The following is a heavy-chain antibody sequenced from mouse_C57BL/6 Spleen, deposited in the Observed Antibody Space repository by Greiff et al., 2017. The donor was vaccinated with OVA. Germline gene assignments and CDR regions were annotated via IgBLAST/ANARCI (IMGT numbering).Heavy chain of an antibody. V-gene: IGHV1-69*01. D-gene: IGHD1-1*01. CDR1: GYTFTSYW. Sequence: VQLQQPGAELVMPGASVKLSCKASGYTFTSYWMHWVKQRPGQGLEWIGEIDPSDSYTNYNQKFKGKSTLTVDKSSSTAYMQLSSLTSEDSAVYYCAIYYYGSSSKDFDVWGTGTTVTVSS. CDR2: IDPSDSYT. CDR3: AIYYYGSSSKDFDV. J-gene: IGHJ1*03.